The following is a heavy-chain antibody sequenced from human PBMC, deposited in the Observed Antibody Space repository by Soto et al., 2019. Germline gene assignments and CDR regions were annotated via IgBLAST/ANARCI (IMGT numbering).Heavy chain of an antibody. CDR1: GGSISSSNW. CDR2: IHHSGTT. J-gene: IGHJ5*02. CDR3: ARVSQSWRGTSCYLDP. V-gene: IGHV4-4*02. Sequence: LSLTVADSGGSISSSNWWHWVRQPPGKGLEWIGEIHHSGTTNYNPSLKSRVAISVEKSKNQFSLKMNSVTAADTAVYYRARVSQSWRGTSCYLDPWGQGTMVTASS. D-gene: IGHD2-2*01.